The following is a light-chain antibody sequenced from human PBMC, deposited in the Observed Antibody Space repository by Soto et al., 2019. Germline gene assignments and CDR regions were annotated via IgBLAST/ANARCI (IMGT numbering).Light chain of an antibody. CDR1: QSISSY. CDR2: AAS. CDR3: QQLKSNLIT. V-gene: IGKV1-39*01. J-gene: IGKJ5*01. Sequence: DIQMPQSPSSLSASVGDRFTITCRASQSISSYLNWYQQKPGKAPKLLIYAASSLQSGVPSRFSGSGSGTDFTLTISSLQPEDFATYYCQQLKSNLITFGQGTRLEIK.